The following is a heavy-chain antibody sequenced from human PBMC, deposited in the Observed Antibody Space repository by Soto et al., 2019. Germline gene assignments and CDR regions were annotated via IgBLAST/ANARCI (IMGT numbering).Heavy chain of an antibody. V-gene: IGHV4-39*01. CDR1: GGSISSSSYY. CDR2: IYYSGST. J-gene: IGHJ6*03. CDR3: VRTCCSGGSCYYMDV. Sequence: QLQLQESGPGLVKPSETLSLTCTVSGGSISSSSYYWGWIRQPPGKGLEWIGSIYYSGSTYYNPSLKSRVTISVDTSKNQFSLKRSSVTAADTAVYYCVRTCCSGGSCYYMDVWGKGTTVTVSS. D-gene: IGHD2-15*01.